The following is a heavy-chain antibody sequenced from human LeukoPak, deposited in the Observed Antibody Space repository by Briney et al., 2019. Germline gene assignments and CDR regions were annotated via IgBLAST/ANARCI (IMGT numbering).Heavy chain of an antibody. CDR3: ARVVEREGWFDP. Sequence: GGSLRLSCAAPGFTFSSYWMSWVRQAPGKGLEWVANIKQDGSEKYYVDSVKGRFTISRDNAKNSLYLQMNSLRAEDTAVYYCARVVEREGWFDPWGQGTLVTVSS. CDR2: IKQDGSEK. D-gene: IGHD3-10*01. V-gene: IGHV3-7*01. CDR1: GFTFSSYW. J-gene: IGHJ5*02.